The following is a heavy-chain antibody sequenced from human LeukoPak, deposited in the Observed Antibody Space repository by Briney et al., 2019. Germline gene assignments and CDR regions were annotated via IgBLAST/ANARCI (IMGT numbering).Heavy chain of an antibody. V-gene: IGHV3-21*01. Sequence: GGSLRLLCAPSGFTFSSYSMIWVRRAPGEGVEWVSSISSSSRYIYYADSVKGRFTISRHHEKNSLCLQMNSLRAEDTAVYYCARDPGSYDILTGADYWGRGTVVTVSS. CDR3: ARDPGSYDILTGADY. J-gene: IGHJ4*02. CDR1: GFTFSSYS. CDR2: ISSSSRYI. D-gene: IGHD3-9*01.